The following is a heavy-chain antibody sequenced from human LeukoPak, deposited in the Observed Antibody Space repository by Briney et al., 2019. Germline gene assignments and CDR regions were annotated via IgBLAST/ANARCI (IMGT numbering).Heavy chain of an antibody. J-gene: IGHJ4*02. CDR1: GGSFSGYY. V-gene: IGHV4-34*01. CDR3: ARGPDFWSGYPRY. Sequence: PSETLSLTCAVYGGSFSGYYWSWIRQPPGKGLEWIGEINHSGSTNYNPSLKSRVTISVDTSKNQFSLKLSSVTAADTAVYYCARGPDFWSGYPRYWGQGTLVTVSS. CDR2: INHSGST. D-gene: IGHD3-3*01.